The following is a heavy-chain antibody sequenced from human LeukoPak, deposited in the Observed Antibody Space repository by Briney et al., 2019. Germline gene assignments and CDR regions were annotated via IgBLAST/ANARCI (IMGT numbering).Heavy chain of an antibody. CDR3: ARDAYWASDY. CDR1: GFTFSSYN. J-gene: IGHJ4*02. CDR2: IKTSGSIM. Sequence: GGSLRLSCAASGFTFSSYNMNWVRQAPGKGLEWISNIKTSGSIMFYADSVKGRFTISRDSAENSLYLQMNSLRDEDTAVYYCARDAYWASDYWGQGTLVTVSS. V-gene: IGHV3-48*02. D-gene: IGHD3-16*01.